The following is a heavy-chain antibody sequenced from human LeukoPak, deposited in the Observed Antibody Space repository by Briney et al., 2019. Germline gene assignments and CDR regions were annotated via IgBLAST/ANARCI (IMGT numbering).Heavy chain of an antibody. Sequence: ASVKVSCKASGYTFTSYGISWVGQAPGQGLEWMGWISAYNGNTNYAQKLQGRVTMTTDTSTSTAYMELRRLRSDDTAVYYCARDPYYYDSSGYLTPERNFDYWGQGTLVTVSS. V-gene: IGHV1-18*01. CDR1: GYTFTSYG. CDR3: ARDPYYYDSSGYLTPERNFDY. J-gene: IGHJ4*02. D-gene: IGHD3-22*01. CDR2: ISAYNGNT.